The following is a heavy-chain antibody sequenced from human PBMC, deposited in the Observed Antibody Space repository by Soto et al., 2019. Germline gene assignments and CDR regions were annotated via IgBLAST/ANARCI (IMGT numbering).Heavy chain of an antibody. CDR3: ARAKKGIAAAENWFDP. D-gene: IGHD6-13*01. CDR1: GGSISSGGYY. CDR2: IYYSGST. J-gene: IGHJ5*02. Sequence: QTLSLTCTVSGGSISSGGYYWSWIRQHPGKGLEWIGYIYYSGSTYYNPSLKSRVTISVDTSKNQFSLKLSSVTAADTAVYYCARAKKGIAAAENWFDPWGQGTLVTVSS. V-gene: IGHV4-31*03.